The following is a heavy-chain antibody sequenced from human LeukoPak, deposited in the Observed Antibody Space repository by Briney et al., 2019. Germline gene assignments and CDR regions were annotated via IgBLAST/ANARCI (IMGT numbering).Heavy chain of an antibody. Sequence: GGSLRLSCAASGFTFDDYGMSWVRQAPGKGLEWVSGINWNGGSTGYADSVKGRFTISRDNAKNSLYLQMNSLRAEDTALYHCARGYGGDWFDPWGQGTLVTVSS. V-gene: IGHV3-20*01. J-gene: IGHJ5*02. D-gene: IGHD4-23*01. CDR2: INWNGGST. CDR1: GFTFDDYG. CDR3: ARGYGGDWFDP.